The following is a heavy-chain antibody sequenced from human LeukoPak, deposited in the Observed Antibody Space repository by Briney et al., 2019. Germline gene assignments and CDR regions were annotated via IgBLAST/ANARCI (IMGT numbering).Heavy chain of an antibody. CDR2: ISGSGGST. J-gene: IGHJ4*02. Sequence: GSLRLSFAASGFTFSSNAMNWVRQAPGKGLEWASGISGSGGSTYSADSVKGRFTISRDNSKKTVYLQMNSLRAEDTAVYYCAKDRGLVGSTPSNFDYWGQGTLVTVSS. D-gene: IGHD1-26*01. V-gene: IGHV3-23*01. CDR3: AKDRGLVGSTPSNFDY. CDR1: GFTFSSNA.